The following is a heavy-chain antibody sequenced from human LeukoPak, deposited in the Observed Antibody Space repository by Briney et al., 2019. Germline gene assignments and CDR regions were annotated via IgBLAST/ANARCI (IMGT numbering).Heavy chain of an antibody. CDR2: IYYGGST. CDR1: GGSISPFY. J-gene: IGHJ4*02. Sequence: PSETLSLTCTVSGGSISPFYWNWIRQPPGKGLEWIGYIYYGGSTDYNPSLKSRVTISKDTSKTQFSLRLSSVTAADTAVYYCARARLDSSGRFDYWGQGTLVTVSS. CDR3: ARARLDSSGRFDY. V-gene: IGHV4-59*01. D-gene: IGHD3-22*01.